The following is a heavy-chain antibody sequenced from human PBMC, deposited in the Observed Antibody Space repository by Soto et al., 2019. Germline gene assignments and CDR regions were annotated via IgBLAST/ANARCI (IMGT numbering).Heavy chain of an antibody. V-gene: IGHV4-59*01. CDR1: GGSIGSYY. CDR3: ARGGADYGYYFDS. Sequence: ASETLSLTCTVSGGSIGSYYWSWIRQPPGKGLEWIGYIHYSGNTDYNPSLKSRVTISLDTSKNQFSLKLSSLTAADTAVYHCARGGADYGYYFDSWGQGTLVTVSS. CDR2: IHYSGNT. J-gene: IGHJ4*02. D-gene: IGHD5-12*01.